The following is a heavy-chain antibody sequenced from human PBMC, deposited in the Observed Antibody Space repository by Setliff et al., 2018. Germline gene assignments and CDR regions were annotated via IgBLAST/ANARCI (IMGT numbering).Heavy chain of an antibody. CDR1: GGTFKNYG. CDR3: AREGVDSRSSTDYRYYMDV. Sequence: SVQVSCKASGGTFKNYGISWVRQAPGQGLEWMGGIIPIFGTTNYAQKFQGRATIITDESTSTAYMELSSLRSKDTAVYYCAREGVDSRSSTDYRYYMDVWGKGTTVTVSS. J-gene: IGHJ6*03. CDR2: IIPIFGTT. D-gene: IGHD6-6*01. V-gene: IGHV1-69*05.